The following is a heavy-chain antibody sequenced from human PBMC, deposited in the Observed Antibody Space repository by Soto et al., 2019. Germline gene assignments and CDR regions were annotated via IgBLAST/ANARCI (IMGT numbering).Heavy chain of an antibody. D-gene: IGHD3-10*01. J-gene: IGHJ6*02. V-gene: IGHV3-30-3*01. CDR3: ARDGAGLLWFGETGPIYYYYSGMEV. Sequence: QVQLVESGGGVVQPGRSLRLSCAASGFTFSSYAMHWVRQAPGKGLEWVAVISYDGSNKYYSDSVKGRFTISRDNSKNVLYLQMNSQRAEDTAVYYCARDGAGLLWFGETGPIYYYYSGMEVWVQGTTVTVSS. CDR1: GFTFSSYA. CDR2: ISYDGSNK.